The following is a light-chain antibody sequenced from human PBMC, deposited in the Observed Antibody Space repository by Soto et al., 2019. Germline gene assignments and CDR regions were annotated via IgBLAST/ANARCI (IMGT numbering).Light chain of an antibody. J-gene: IGKJ2*01. CDR1: QSISSW. CDR3: QQYNSYPYT. V-gene: IGKV1-5*03. Sequence: DSQVRQTAFTLYTAVRDRLTITRQASQSISSWLAWYQQKPGKAPKLLIYKASSLESGVPSRFSGSGSGTEFTLTISSLQPDDFATYYCQQYNSYPYTFGQGTKVDIK. CDR2: KAS.